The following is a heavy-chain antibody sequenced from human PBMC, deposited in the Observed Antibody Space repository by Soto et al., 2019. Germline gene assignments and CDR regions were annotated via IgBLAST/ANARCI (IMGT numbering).Heavy chain of an antibody. D-gene: IGHD4-4*01. V-gene: IGHV4-39*01. CDR1: GGSISSSSYY. J-gene: IGHJ4*02. Sequence: SETLSLTCTVSGGSISSSSYYWGWIRQPPGKGLEWIGSIYYSGSTYYNPSLKSRVTISVDTSKNQFSLKLSSVTAADTAVYYCASLDYSHVRTFDYWGQGTLVT. CDR2: IYYSGST. CDR3: ASLDYSHVRTFDY.